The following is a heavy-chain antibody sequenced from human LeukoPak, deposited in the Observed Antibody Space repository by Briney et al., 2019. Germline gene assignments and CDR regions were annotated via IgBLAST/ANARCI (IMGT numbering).Heavy chain of an antibody. CDR2: ISWNSGSI. D-gene: IGHD1-26*01. CDR1: GFTFDDYA. V-gene: IGHV3-9*03. CDR3: AKGDGSYWFSTGPFDY. Sequence: GGSLRLSCAASGFTFDDYAMHWVRHAAGKGLKWVSGISWNSGSIGYADSVKGRFTISRDNAKNSLYLQMNSLRAEDMALYYCAKGDGSYWFSTGPFDYWGQGTLVTVSS. J-gene: IGHJ4*02.